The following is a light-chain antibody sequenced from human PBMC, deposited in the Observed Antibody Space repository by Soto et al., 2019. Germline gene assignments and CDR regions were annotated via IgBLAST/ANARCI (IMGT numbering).Light chain of an antibody. CDR3: SSYTSSSTPHYV. J-gene: IGLJ1*01. CDR2: DVS. V-gene: IGLV2-14*01. CDR1: SSDVGGYNY. Sequence: QSALTQPASVSGSPGQSITISCTGTSSDVGGYNYVSWYQQHPGKAPKLMIYDVSNRPSGVSNRFSGSKSGNTASLTISGLRAEDEADYYCSSYTSSSTPHYVFGTGTKLTVL.